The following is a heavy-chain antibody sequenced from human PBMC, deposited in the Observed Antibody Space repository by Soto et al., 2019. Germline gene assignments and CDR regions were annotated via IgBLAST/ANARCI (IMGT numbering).Heavy chain of an antibody. D-gene: IGHD2-15*01. J-gene: IGHJ4*02. CDR3: AHRQRTVVVGAPFDL. CDR1: GVSLTTRGVG. Sequence: QITLRESGPTLVQPTQTLTLTCTLSGVSLTTRGVGVGWIRQPPGKALEWLALIYWDDDKRFSPSLKSRLAITRDTSKNQVVMPMTDMAPVDTAIYYCAHRQRTVVVGAPFDLWGQGSQVTVSS. CDR2: IYWDDDK. V-gene: IGHV2-5*02.